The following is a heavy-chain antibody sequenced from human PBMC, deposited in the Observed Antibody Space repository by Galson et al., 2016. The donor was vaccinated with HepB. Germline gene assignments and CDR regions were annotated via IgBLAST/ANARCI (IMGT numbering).Heavy chain of an antibody. Sequence: SLRLSCAASGFTFSSYGMHWVRQAPGKGLEWVAVIPYDGSNKYYADYVKGRFTISRDNSKNTLYLQMNSLRAEDTAVYYCAKAYDFWSGCFDYWGQGTLVTVSS. J-gene: IGHJ4*02. CDR3: AKAYDFWSGCFDY. CDR1: GFTFSSYG. D-gene: IGHD3-3*01. CDR2: IPYDGSNK. V-gene: IGHV3-30*18.